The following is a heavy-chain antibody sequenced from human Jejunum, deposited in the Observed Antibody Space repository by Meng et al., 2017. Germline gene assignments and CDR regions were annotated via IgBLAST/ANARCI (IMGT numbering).Heavy chain of an antibody. Sequence: GGSLRFSCAPSGFTFRNYAMSWVRQAPGKGLEWVSGIISSGGSTYYADSVKGRFTISRDDSKNTLYLHLHSMRAEDTAVYYCAKDTRKNYYDSTGYSIDYWGQGTLVTVSS. D-gene: IGHD3-22*01. CDR1: GFTFRNYA. V-gene: IGHV3-23*01. J-gene: IGHJ4*02. CDR2: IISSGGST. CDR3: AKDTRKNYYDSTGYSIDY.